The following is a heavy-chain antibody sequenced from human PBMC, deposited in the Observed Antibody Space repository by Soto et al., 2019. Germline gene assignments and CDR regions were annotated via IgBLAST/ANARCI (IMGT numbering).Heavy chain of an antibody. CDR2: INPSGGST. CDR3: ARSKRAGHGFDSPSY. V-gene: IGHV1-46*01. CDR1: GYTFTSYY. Sequence: GASVKVSCKASGYTFTSYYMHWVRQAPGQGLEWMGIINPSGGSTSYAQKFQGRVTMTRDTSTSTVYMELSSLRSEDTAVYYCARSKRAGHGFDSPSYWGQGTLVTVSS. D-gene: IGHD6-13*01. J-gene: IGHJ4*02.